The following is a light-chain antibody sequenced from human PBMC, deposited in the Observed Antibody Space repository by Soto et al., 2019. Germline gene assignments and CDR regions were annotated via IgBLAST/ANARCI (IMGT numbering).Light chain of an antibody. CDR2: GAS. J-gene: IGKJ1*01. Sequence: EIVLTRSPVTLSLSPGERATLSCRASQSVSSNYLAWYQQKPGQAPRLLIYGASSRATGIPDRFSGSGSGTDFTLSISRLESEDFAVYYCQQYGSSPRTFGQGTKVDIK. CDR3: QQYGSSPRT. CDR1: QSVSSNY. V-gene: IGKV3-20*01.